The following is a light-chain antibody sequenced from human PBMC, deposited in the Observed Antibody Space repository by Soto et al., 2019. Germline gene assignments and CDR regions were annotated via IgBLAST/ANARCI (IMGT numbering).Light chain of an antibody. V-gene: IGKV3-20*01. Sequence: EIVLTQSPGTLSFSPGERATLSCRAIHSFSXSYLAXXXXXXXQSPXXLSYCSSSMTTGIPDRFSGSGSGTDFTLTISRLEPEDFAVYYCQQYGSSPWTFGQGTKVDIK. CDR2: CSS. CDR3: QQYGSSPWT. J-gene: IGKJ1*01. CDR1: HSFSXSY.